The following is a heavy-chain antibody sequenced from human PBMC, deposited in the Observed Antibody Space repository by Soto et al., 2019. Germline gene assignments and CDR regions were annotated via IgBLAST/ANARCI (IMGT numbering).Heavy chain of an antibody. J-gene: IGHJ6*02. D-gene: IGHD3-16*02. CDR2: IYYSGST. Sequence: QVQLQESGPGLVKPSQTLSLTCTVSGGSISSGGYYWSWIRQHPGKGLEWIGYIYYSGSTYYNPSLQSRVTISVDTSKNQFSLKLSSVTAADTAVYYCARANDYVWGSYRPYYYYGMDVWGQGTTVTVSS. CDR3: ARANDYVWGSYRPYYYYGMDV. CDR1: GGSISSGGYY. V-gene: IGHV4-31*03.